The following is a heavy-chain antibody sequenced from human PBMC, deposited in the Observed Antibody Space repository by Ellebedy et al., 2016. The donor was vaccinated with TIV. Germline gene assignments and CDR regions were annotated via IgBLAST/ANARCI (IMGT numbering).Heavy chain of an antibody. D-gene: IGHD3-16*01. J-gene: IGHJ6*02. Sequence: PGGSLRLSCAASGFTFRSYAMHWVRQAPGKGLEWVALISHVGSNKYYADSVKDRFTISRDNSRNTLYLQMNSLIGEDTAVYYCAREQVVGDGMDVWGQGTTVTVSS. CDR2: ISHVGSNK. V-gene: IGHV3-30-3*01. CDR3: AREQVVGDGMDV. CDR1: GFTFRSYA.